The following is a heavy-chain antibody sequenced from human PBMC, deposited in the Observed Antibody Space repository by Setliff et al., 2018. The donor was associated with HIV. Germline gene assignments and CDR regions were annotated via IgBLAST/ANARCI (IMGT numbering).Heavy chain of an antibody. Sequence: SETLSLTCTVSSGPISNGGFYWSWIRHHPGKGLEWIGYVYYTGKTYYNPSLESRISMSVDTSKNQFSLKLTSVTAADTAIYYCANFLNSGGWNPGYFEYWGQGTQVTVSS. D-gene: IGHD6-19*01. V-gene: IGHV4-31*03. CDR1: SGPISNGGFY. J-gene: IGHJ1*01. CDR3: ANFLNSGGWNPGYFEY. CDR2: VYYTGKT.